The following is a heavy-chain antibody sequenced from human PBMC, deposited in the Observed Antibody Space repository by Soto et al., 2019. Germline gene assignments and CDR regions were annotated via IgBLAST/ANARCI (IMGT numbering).Heavy chain of an antibody. V-gene: IGHV3-64D*06. CDR2: ISSSGGST. Sequence: GGSLRLSCSASGFTFSSYAMHWVRQAPGKGLEYVSAISSSGGSTYYADSVKGRFTISRDNSKNTLYLQMSSLRAEDTAVYYCAKRAAPYDFWSGPVDYWGQGTLVTVSS. J-gene: IGHJ4*02. CDR3: AKRAAPYDFWSGPVDY. CDR1: GFTFSSYA. D-gene: IGHD3-3*01.